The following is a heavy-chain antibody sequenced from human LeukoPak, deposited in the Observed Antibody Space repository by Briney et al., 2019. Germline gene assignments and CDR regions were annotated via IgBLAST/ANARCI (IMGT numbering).Heavy chain of an antibody. Sequence: KPSETLSLTCAVSGYSISSAYYWGWIRQPPGKGLEWIGSIYHSGSTYYNPSLKSRVTISVDTSKNQFSLKVSSVTAADTAVYYCARFNYGDYVSIDYWGQGTLVTVSS. CDR2: IYHSGST. CDR1: GYSISSAYY. D-gene: IGHD4-17*01. J-gene: IGHJ4*02. V-gene: IGHV4-38-2*01. CDR3: ARFNYGDYVSIDY.